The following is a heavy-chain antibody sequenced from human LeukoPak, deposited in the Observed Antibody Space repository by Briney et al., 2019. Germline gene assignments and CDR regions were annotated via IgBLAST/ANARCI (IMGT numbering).Heavy chain of an antibody. V-gene: IGHV3-48*04. J-gene: IGHJ4*02. CDR1: GFTFSSYS. D-gene: IGHD3-22*01. Sequence: GGSLRLSCAASGFTFSSYSMNWVRQAPGKGLEWVSYVSSSSSTIYYADSVKGRFTISRDNTKNSLYLQMNSLRAEDTAVYYCARAYYYDSSGYHDYWGQGTLVTVSS. CDR3: ARAYYYDSSGYHDY. CDR2: VSSSSSTI.